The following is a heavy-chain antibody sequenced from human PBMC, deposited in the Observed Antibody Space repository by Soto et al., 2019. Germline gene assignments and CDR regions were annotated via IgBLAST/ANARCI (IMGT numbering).Heavy chain of an antibody. CDR2: ISGDGVYI. CDR1: GFTFSRYW. J-gene: IGHJ4*02. CDR3: ERLGFVGDGDF. D-gene: IGHD3-16*01. V-gene: IGHV3-74*01. Sequence: EVQLAESGGGLIQPGGSLRLSCATSGFTFSRYWIHWVRQAPGAGLVWVSRISGDGVYIDYAQSVKGRFTVTKGIAKRTGYLQMNNLRAEDTAIYYCERLGFVGDGDFWYQGILFTVSS.